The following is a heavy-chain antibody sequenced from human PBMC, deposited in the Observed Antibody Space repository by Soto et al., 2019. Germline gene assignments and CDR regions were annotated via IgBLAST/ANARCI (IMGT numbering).Heavy chain of an antibody. Sequence: EVQLVESGGGLVQPGGSLRLSCAASGFTVSSYEMNLCRQAPGKGLEWVSYISSSGSTIYSADSVKGRFTISRDNAKNSLYMQMNSLRAEDTAVYYCARDSRGGLLRPYYYYGMDVWGQATTVTVSS. CDR2: ISSSGSTI. V-gene: IGHV3-48*03. D-gene: IGHD3-10*01. CDR1: GFTVSSYE. J-gene: IGHJ6*02. CDR3: ARDSRGGLLRPYYYYGMDV.